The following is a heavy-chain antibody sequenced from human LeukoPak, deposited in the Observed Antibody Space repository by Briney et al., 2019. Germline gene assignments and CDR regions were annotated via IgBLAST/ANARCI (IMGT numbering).Heavy chain of an antibody. CDR3: TRDYYYRMDV. CDR2: IEGDGTGT. CDR1: GFTFSDNW. J-gene: IGHJ6*04. Sequence: GGSLRLSCAASGFTFSDNWMHWVRLAPGKGLVWVSRIEGDGTGTVYVDSVKGRFTISRDNAKNTLYLQMNSLRAEDTAVYYCTRDYYYRMDVWGKGTTVTVSS. V-gene: IGHV3-74*01.